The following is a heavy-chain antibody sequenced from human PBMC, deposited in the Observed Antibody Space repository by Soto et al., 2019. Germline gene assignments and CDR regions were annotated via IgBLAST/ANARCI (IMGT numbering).Heavy chain of an antibody. CDR2: ISYDGTKK. CDR3: ATWHLQEHAYDI. J-gene: IGHJ3*02. CDR1: GFTFSSYG. V-gene: IGHV3-30*03. Sequence: GGSLRLSCVASGFTFSSYGMHWVRQAPGKGLEWVAFISYDGTKKYYAGSVKGRFTISSDNSKNTVYLQMDSLRAEDTAVYSCATWHLQEHAYDIWGQGTMVTVSS. D-gene: IGHD1-1*01.